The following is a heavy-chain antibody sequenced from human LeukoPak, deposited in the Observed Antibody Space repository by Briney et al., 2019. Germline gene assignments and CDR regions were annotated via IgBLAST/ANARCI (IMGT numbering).Heavy chain of an antibody. CDR1: GFMFSNFW. J-gene: IGHJ3*01. D-gene: IGHD7-27*01. Sequence: GESLRLSCVGSGFMFSNFWMTWVRQAPGKGLEWVANINEDGSKKHYVDSMKGRFTISRDNAKNSLYLQMNSLSAEDTAVYYCASEINWGSGAFDVWGQGTMVTVSS. CDR3: ASEINWGSGAFDV. V-gene: IGHV3-7*01. CDR2: INEDGSKK.